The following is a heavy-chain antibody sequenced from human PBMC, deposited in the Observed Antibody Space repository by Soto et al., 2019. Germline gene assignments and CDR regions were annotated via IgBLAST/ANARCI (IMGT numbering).Heavy chain of an antibody. CDR3: ARAGSRCSGGSCYSGVWEAFEI. CDR1: GFTFRSYA. D-gene: IGHD2-15*01. Sequence: GGSPRLYGAANGFTFRSYAMSWVGQASGKALEWVSAISGSGGSTYYADSVKGRFTIARDNSKNTLYLQMNSLRAEDTDVYYCARAGSRCSGGSCYSGVWEAFEIWGQGT. V-gene: IGHV3-23*01. J-gene: IGHJ3*02. CDR2: ISGSGGST.